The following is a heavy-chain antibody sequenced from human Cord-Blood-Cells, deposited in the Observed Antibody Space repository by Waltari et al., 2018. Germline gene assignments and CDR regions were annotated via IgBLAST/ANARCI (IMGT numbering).Heavy chain of an antibody. CDR2: INHSGST. CDR1: GGSFSGYY. CDR3: ARGPAVRCLERIRGWFDP. V-gene: IGHV4-34*01. Sequence: QVQLQQWGAGLLKPSETLSLTCAVYGGSFSGYYWSWIRQPPGKGLEWIGEINHSGSTNYNPSLKRRVTVSVDTSKNQFSLKLSSVTAADTAVYYCARGPAVRCLERIRGWFDPWGQGTLVTVSS. D-gene: IGHD3-3*01. J-gene: IGHJ5*02.